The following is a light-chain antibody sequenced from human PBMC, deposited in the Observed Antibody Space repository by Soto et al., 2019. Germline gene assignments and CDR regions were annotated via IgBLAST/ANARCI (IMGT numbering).Light chain of an antibody. J-gene: IGKJ4*01. V-gene: IGKV3-20*01. CDR3: QHYDNSPLT. CDR1: QSVSSWH. Sequence: EIVLTQSPGTLSLSPGERATLSCRASQSVSSWHLVWYQQTPGQAPSLLIYGASSRAIGIPDRFSGSGSGTDFTLTISRLEPEDFALYYCQHYDNSPLTFGGGTKLEIK. CDR2: GAS.